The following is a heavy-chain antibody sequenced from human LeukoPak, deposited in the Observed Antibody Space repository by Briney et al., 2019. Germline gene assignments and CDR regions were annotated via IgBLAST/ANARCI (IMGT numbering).Heavy chain of an antibody. D-gene: IGHD3-16*01. CDR3: AASPGDGYFDY. Sequence: ASVKVSCKASGFTFTSSGMQWVRQARGQRLGWIGWIVVGSGNTNYSQKVQERVTITRDMSRSTAYMELSSLRSEDTAVYYCAASPGDGYFDYWGQGTLVTVSS. J-gene: IGHJ4*02. CDR1: GFTFTSSG. V-gene: IGHV1-58*02. CDR2: IVVGSGNT.